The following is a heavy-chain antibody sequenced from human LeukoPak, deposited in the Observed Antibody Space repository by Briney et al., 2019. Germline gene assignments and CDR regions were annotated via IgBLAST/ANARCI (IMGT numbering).Heavy chain of an antibody. CDR1: GFTFSSYA. D-gene: IGHD5/OR15-5a*01. CDR2: IYSGGST. V-gene: IGHV3-53*01. Sequence: GGSLRLSCAASGFTFSSYAMSWVRQAPGKGLEWVSVIYSGGSTYYADSVKGRFTISRDNSKNTLYLQMNSLRAEDTAVYYCARRSVMFAFDIWGQGTMVTVSS. J-gene: IGHJ3*02. CDR3: ARRSVMFAFDI.